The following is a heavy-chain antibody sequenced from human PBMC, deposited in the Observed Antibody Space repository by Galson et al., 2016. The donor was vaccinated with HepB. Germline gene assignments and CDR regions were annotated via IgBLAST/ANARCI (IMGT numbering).Heavy chain of an antibody. D-gene: IGHD6-19*01. CDR3: AKSPWSSSGPFDN. CDR1: GFTFSSYT. Sequence: SLRLSCAASGFTFSSYTMNWVRQAPGKGLEWISAFTTSTSDTYYADSVKGRFTISRDNSKSTVYLQMNSLGAEDTAIYYCAKSPWSSSGPFDNWGQGTLVTVSS. CDR2: FTTSTSDT. J-gene: IGHJ4*02. V-gene: IGHV3-23*05.